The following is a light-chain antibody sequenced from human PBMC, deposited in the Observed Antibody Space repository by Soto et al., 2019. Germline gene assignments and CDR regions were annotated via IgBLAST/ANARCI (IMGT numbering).Light chain of an antibody. CDR2: EAS. CDR3: QPYNSYSEA. J-gene: IGKJ1*01. V-gene: IGKV1-5*03. CDR1: QTISSW. Sequence: DIQMTQSPSTLSGSVGDRVTITCRASQTISSWLAWYQQKPGKAPKLLIYEASTLKSGVPSRFSGSGSGTEFNLSITSLQPDAFATYYCQPYNSYSEAFGQGTKVELK.